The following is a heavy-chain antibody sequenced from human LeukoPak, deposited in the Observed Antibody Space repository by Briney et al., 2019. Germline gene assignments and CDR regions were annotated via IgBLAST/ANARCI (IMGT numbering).Heavy chain of an antibody. CDR2: MNPNSGNT. J-gene: IGHJ4*02. CDR1: GYTFNSYD. CDR3: ARRNIRFLELDF. Sequence: ASVKVSCKTSGYTFNSYDINWVRQATGQGLEWMGWMNPNSGNTGYAQKLQGRVTMTRNTSIRTAYMELSGLRPEDTAVYYCARRNIRFLELDFWGQGTLVTVSS. D-gene: IGHD3-3*01. V-gene: IGHV1-8*02.